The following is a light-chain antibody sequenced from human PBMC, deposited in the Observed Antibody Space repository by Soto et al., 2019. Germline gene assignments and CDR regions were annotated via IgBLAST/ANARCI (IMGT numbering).Light chain of an antibody. CDR2: WAS. CDR3: QQYYSTPPWT. V-gene: IGKV4-1*01. J-gene: IGKJ1*01. Sequence: DIVMTQSPDSLAVSLGERATINCKSSQSVLFSSNNENYLAWYQQKPGQPPKLLIYWASTRESGVPDRFSGSGSGTDFTLTISSLKAEDVAGYYCQQYYSTPPWTFGQGTKVEIK. CDR1: QSVLFSSNNENY.